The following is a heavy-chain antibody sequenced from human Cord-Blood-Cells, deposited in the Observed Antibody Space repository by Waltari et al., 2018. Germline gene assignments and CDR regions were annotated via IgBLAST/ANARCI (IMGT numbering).Heavy chain of an antibody. J-gene: IGHJ3*02. D-gene: IGHD6-6*01. Sequence: QLQLQESGPGLVKPSETLSLTCTVSGGSLSSSRYYWGWIRQPPGKGLEWIGSIYYSGSTYYNPSLKSRVTISVDTSKNQFSLKLSSVTAADTAVYYCAYSSSSEDAFDIWGQGTMVTVSS. CDR3: AYSSSSEDAFDI. V-gene: IGHV4-39*01. CDR1: GGSLSSSRYY. CDR2: IYYSGST.